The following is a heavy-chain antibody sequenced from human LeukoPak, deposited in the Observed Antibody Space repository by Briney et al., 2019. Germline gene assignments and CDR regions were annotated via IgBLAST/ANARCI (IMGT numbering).Heavy chain of an antibody. D-gene: IGHD3-22*01. CDR1: GGSISSYY. CDR2: IYYSGST. J-gene: IGHJ4*02. V-gene: IGHV4-59*01. Sequence: SETLSLTCTVSGGSISSYYWSWIRQPPGKGLEWIGYIYYSGSTNYNPSLKSRVTISVDTSKNQFSLRLSSVTAADTAVYYCARDSSGYYYYFDYWGQGTLVTVSS. CDR3: ARDSSGYYYYFDY.